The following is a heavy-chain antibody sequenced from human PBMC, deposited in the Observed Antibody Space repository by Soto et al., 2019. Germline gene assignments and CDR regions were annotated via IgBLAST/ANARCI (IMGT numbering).Heavy chain of an antibody. D-gene: IGHD3-22*01. J-gene: IGHJ5*02. CDR1: GGTFSSYA. CDR3: ARAFYYYDSSGYPT. CDR2: IIPIFGTA. V-gene: IGHV1-69*13. Sequence: GASVKVSCKASGGTFSSYAISWVRQAPGQGLEWMGGIIPIFGTANYAQKFQGRVTITADESTSTAYMELSSLRSEDTAVYYCARAFYYYDSSGYPTWGQGTLVTVSS.